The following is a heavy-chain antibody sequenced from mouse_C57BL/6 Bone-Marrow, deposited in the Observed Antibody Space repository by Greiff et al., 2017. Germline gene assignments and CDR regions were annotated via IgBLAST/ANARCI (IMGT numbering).Heavy chain of an antibody. CDR2: IYPGSGST. D-gene: IGHD2-4*01. V-gene: IGHV1-55*01. Sequence: VKLQQPGAELVKPGASVKMSCKASGYTFTSYWITWVKQRPGQGLEWIGDIYPGSGSTNYNEKFKSKATLTVDTSSSTAYMQLSSLTSEYSAVYYYARYYDYDEVDYWGQGTTLTVSS. CDR1: GYTFTSYW. CDR3: ARYYDYDEVDY. J-gene: IGHJ2*01.